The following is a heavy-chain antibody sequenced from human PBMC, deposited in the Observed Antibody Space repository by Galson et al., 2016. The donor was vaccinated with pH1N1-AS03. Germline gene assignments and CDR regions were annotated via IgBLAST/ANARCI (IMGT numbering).Heavy chain of an antibody. J-gene: IGHJ4*02. CDR3: TTDILFPYYFGQGSYDGC. V-gene: IGHV3-15*07. CDR1: GFTFTTAW. D-gene: IGHD3-10*01. Sequence: SLRLSCAASGFTFTTAWITWVRQAPGKGLEWVGRIKSKPDGETTDYGAPVRGRFSLSRDDSKETVYLQMNSLKTEDTAVYYCTTDILFPYYFGQGSYDGCWGQGVSVTAAS. CDR2: IKSKPDGETT.